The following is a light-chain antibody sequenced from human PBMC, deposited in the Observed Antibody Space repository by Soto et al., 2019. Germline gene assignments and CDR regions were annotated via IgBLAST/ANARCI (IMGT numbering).Light chain of an antibody. J-gene: IGLJ1*01. Sequence: QSVLTQSPSASGTPGQRVTISCSGSASTIGRNYVYWYQQLPGTAPKLLIYRNSQRPSGVPDRFSGSKSGTSASLAISGLRSEDEADYYCAAWDDSLSGSYVFGTGTKVTVL. CDR2: RNS. CDR1: ASTIGRNY. V-gene: IGLV1-47*01. CDR3: AAWDDSLSGSYV.